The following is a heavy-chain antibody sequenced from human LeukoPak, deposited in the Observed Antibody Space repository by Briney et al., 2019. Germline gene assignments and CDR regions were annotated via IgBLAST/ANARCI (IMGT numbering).Heavy chain of an antibody. Sequence: PGGSLRLSCAASGFTFSGYSMNWVRQAPGKGLEWVSYISSSATTTNYADSVKGRFSISRDNAKNSLYLQMISLRVEDTAVYYCARQAPAQDFDLWGRGTLVTLSS. J-gene: IGHJ2*01. CDR1: GFTFSGYS. V-gene: IGHV3-11*01. CDR3: ARQAPAQDFDL. CDR2: ISSSATTT.